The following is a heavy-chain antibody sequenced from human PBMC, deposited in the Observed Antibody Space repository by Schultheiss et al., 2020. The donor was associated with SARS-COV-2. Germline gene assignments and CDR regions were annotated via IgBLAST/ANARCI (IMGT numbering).Heavy chain of an antibody. CDR2: IYYSGST. Sequence: SETLSLTCTVSGGSISSYYWSWIRQPPGKGLEWIGYIYYSGSTNYNPSLKSRVTISVDTSKNQFSLKLSSVTAADTAVYYCARQGYSYGYELYDYYYYGMDVWGQGTTVTVSS. J-gene: IGHJ6*02. CDR1: GGSISSYY. V-gene: IGHV4-59*08. CDR3: ARQGYSYGYELYDYYYYGMDV. D-gene: IGHD5-18*01.